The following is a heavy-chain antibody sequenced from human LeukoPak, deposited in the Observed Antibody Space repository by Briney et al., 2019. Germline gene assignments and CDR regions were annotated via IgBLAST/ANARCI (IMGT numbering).Heavy chain of an antibody. CDR2: ISSSSSYI. Sequence: GGSLRLSCAASGFTFSSYSMNWVRQAPGKGLEWVSSISSSSSYIYYADSVKGRFTISRDNAKNSLYLQMNSLRAEDTAVYYCARDPPTPITMVRGVIILSGYYFDYWGQGTLVTVSS. J-gene: IGHJ4*02. V-gene: IGHV3-21*01. CDR3: ARDPPTPITMVRGVIILSGYYFDY. CDR1: GFTFSSYS. D-gene: IGHD3-10*01.